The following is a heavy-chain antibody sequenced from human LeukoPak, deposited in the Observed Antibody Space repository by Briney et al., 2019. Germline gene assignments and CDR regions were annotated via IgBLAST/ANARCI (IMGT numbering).Heavy chain of an antibody. J-gene: IGHJ5*02. CDR1: GGSISSGGYY. CDR3: ALWFGELLSARWFDP. D-gene: IGHD3-10*01. Sequence: SQTLSLTFTVSGGSISSGGYYWSWIRQHPGKGLEWIGYIYYSGSTYYNPSLKSRVTISVDTSKNQFSLKLSSVTAADTAVYYCALWFGELLSARWFDPWGQGTLVTVSS. V-gene: IGHV4-31*03. CDR2: IYYSGST.